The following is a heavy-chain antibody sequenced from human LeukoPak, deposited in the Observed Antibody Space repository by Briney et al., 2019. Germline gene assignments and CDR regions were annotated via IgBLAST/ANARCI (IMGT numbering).Heavy chain of an antibody. J-gene: IGHJ6*02. CDR2: IIPIFGTA. Sequence: SVKVSCKASGGTFSSYAISWVRQAPGQGLEWMGGIIPIFGTANYAQKFQGRVTITADESTSTAYMELSSLRSEDTAVYYCARGFWRWLGHYYYYGMDVWGQGTTVTASS. CDR1: GGTFSSYA. V-gene: IGHV1-69*01. CDR3: ARGFWRWLGHYYYYGMDV. D-gene: IGHD6-19*01.